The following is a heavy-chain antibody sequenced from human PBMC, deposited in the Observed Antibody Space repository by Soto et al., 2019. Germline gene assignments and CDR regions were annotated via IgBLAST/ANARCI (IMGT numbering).Heavy chain of an antibody. V-gene: IGHV4-34*01. D-gene: IGHD6-19*01. CDR1: GGSFSSYY. Sequence: SETLTLTCAAYGGSFSSYYWSWIRQPPGKGLEWMGEINHGGSTNYNPAPKSGVSISVDASKNQFSLQLSSVPAADKAVYYCGRGPPGGSGWYSYFYYWGQGTLVTVSS. CDR2: INHGGST. CDR3: GRGPPGGSGWYSYFYY. J-gene: IGHJ4*02.